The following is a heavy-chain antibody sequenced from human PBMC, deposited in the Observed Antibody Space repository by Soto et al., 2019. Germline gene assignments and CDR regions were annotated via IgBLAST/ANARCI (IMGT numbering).Heavy chain of an antibody. CDR1: GASISGSYYY. J-gene: IGHJ4*02. D-gene: IGHD1-20*01. V-gene: IGHV4-39*01. CDR2: VFYTGFT. CDR3: ATSQKGYNWNYFDH. Sequence: SETLYLTCAVSGASISGSYYYWAWLRQSPGKGPEWIGSVFYTGFTSYNPSLESRVSVSVDTSKSQFSLKLSAVTAADTAVYYCATSQKGYNWNYFDHWGQGALVTVSS.